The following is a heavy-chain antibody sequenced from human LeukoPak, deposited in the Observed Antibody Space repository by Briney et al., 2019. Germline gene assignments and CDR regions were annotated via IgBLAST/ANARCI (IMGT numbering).Heavy chain of an antibody. J-gene: IGHJ6*03. Sequence: PSETLSLTCTVSGGSISSYYWSWIRQPPGKGLEWIGYIYTSGSTNYNPYLKSRVTISVDPSKNQFSLKLSSGTAADTAVYYCARRRGYYYGKENYYYYDMDVWGKGTTVTVSS. CDR1: GGSISSYY. CDR3: ARRRGYYYGKENYYYYDMDV. CDR2: IYTSGST. V-gene: IGHV4-4*09. D-gene: IGHD3-10*01.